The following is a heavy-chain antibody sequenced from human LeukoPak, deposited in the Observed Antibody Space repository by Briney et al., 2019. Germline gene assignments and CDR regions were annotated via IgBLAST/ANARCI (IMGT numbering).Heavy chain of an antibody. CDR1: GVTVSSNY. CDR3: ARDYSSSGWFDP. CDR2: IYSGGST. J-gene: IGHJ5*02. V-gene: IGHV3-53*05. D-gene: IGHD6-6*01. Sequence: GGSLRLSCAASGVTVSSNYMSWVRQAPGKGLEWVSVIYSGGSTYYADSVKGRFTISRDNSKNTLYLQMNSLRAEDTAVYYCARDYSSSGWFDPWGQGTLVTVSS.